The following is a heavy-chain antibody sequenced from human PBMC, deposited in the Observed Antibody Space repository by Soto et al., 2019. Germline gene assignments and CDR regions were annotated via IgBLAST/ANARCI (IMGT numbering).Heavy chain of an antibody. Sequence: GSLRLSCAASGFTFDNYAMSWVRQAPGKGLEWVSGISGGGGIIHYADSVKGRFTISRDNSKNTLYLRMNSLRAEDTAVYYCARSHSNQLLSPRGYYYYYGMDVWGQGTTVTVSS. V-gene: IGHV3-23*01. D-gene: IGHD2-2*01. CDR2: ISGGGGII. CDR1: GFTFDNYA. J-gene: IGHJ6*02. CDR3: ARSHSNQLLSPRGYYYYYGMDV.